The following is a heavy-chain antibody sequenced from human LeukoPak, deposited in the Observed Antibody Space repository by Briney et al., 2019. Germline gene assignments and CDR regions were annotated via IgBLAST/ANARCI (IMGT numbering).Heavy chain of an antibody. CDR2: IVVGSGNT. J-gene: IGHJ3*02. Sequence: TSVKVSCKASGFTFTSSAVQWVRQARGQRLEWLGCIVVGSGNTNFAQKFQERVTITRDMSTSTAYMELSSLRSEDTAVYYCAAGLHYGGNPFDAFDIWGQGTMVTVSS. V-gene: IGHV1-58*01. CDR1: GFTFTSSA. D-gene: IGHD4-23*01. CDR3: AAGLHYGGNPFDAFDI.